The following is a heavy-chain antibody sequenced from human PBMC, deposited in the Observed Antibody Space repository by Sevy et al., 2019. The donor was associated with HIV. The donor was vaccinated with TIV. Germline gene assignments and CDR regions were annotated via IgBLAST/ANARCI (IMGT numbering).Heavy chain of an antibody. CDR3: ARDLSFCSSTSCRDDAFDI. J-gene: IGHJ3*02. D-gene: IGHD2-2*01. CDR1: GGTFSSYA. CDR2: IIPIFGTA. Sequence: SVKVSCKASGGTFSSYAISWVRQAPGQGLEWMGGIIPIFGTANYSQKFQGRVTITADESTSTAYMELSSLRSEDTAVYYCARDLSFCSSTSCRDDAFDIWGQGTMVTDSS. V-gene: IGHV1-69*13.